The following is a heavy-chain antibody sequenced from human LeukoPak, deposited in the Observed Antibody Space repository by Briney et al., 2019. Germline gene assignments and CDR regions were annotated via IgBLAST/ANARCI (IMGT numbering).Heavy chain of an antibody. CDR1: GFTFSGSA. D-gene: IGHD6-19*01. Sequence: GGPLRLSCAASGFTFSGSAMHWVRQASGKGLEWVGRIRSKANSYATAYAASVKGRFTISRDDSKNTAYLQMNSLKTEDTAVYYCTRVIAVAGTGGYWGQGTLVTVSS. J-gene: IGHJ4*02. V-gene: IGHV3-73*01. CDR2: IRSKANSYAT. CDR3: TRVIAVAGTGGY.